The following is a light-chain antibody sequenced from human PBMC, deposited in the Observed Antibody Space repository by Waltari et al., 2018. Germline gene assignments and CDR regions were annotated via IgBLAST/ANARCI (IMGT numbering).Light chain of an antibody. Sequence: VLTQSPGTLSLSPGDGGTLSCRASQTVINNHFAWYQKRPGPAPRLLIYGASSRATGIPARFSGSGSGTDFTLTIRRLQPEDFAVYYCQQYGSPPLTFGGGTKVESK. CDR3: QQYGSPPLT. CDR1: QTVINNH. V-gene: IGKV3-20*01. J-gene: IGKJ4*01. CDR2: GAS.